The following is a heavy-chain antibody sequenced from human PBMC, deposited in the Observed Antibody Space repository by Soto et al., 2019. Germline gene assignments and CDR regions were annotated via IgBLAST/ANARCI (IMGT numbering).Heavy chain of an antibody. CDR2: INSDGSST. J-gene: IGHJ6*02. V-gene: IGHV3-74*01. Sequence: EVQLVESGGGLVQPGGSLRLSCAASGFTFSSYWMHWVRQAPGKGLVWVSRINSDGSSTSYAVSVNGRFTISRDNAKNTLYLQMNSLRAEDTAVYYCARVMWYSYWVDSYYGMDVWGQGTTVTVSS. D-gene: IGHD5-18*01. CDR3: ARVMWYSYWVDSYYGMDV. CDR1: GFTFSSYW.